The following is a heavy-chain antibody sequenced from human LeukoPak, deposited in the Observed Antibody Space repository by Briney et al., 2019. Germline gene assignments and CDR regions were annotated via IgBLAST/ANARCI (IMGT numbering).Heavy chain of an antibody. CDR3: SYSLNY. V-gene: IGHV3-7*01. D-gene: IGHD2-21*01. J-gene: IGHJ4*02. CDR2: IKEDGSET. CDR1: GFTFSRSW. Sequence: GGSLRLSCAASGFTFSRSWMDWVRQAPGKGLEWVANIKEDGSETHCVDSAKGRFTISRDNAKNTLFLQVDSLRVEDTAIYYCSYSLNYWGQGTLVTVSS.